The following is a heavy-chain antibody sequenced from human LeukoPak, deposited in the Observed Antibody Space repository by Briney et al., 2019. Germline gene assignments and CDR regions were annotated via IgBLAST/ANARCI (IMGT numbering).Heavy chain of an antibody. V-gene: IGHV4-59*01. CDR3: ARDRAAFYYASGLAY. CDR2: IYESGGT. CDR1: GGSISEYY. Sequence: SETLSLTCTVSGGSISEYYWSWIRQSPGKGLEWIGYIYESGGTNYNPSLRSRVTISLDTSKTPVSLKVTSLTAADTAVYYCARDRAAFYYASGLAYWGQGIPVTVSS. J-gene: IGHJ4*02. D-gene: IGHD3-10*01.